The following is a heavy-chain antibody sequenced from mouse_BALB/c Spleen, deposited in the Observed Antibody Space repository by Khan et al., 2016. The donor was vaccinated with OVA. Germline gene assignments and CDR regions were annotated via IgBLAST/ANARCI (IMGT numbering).Heavy chain of an antibody. Sequence: QLQQSGAELAKPGASVKMSCKASGYTFTTYWMHWVKQRPGQGLEWIGYINPTSGYTDYNQKFKDKATLTADNSSRTAYMQLSSLTSDDSAVYYCARDRIDYWGQGTTLTVSS. CDR2: INPTSGYT. CDR1: GYTFTTYW. CDR3: ARDRIDY. V-gene: IGHV1-7*01. J-gene: IGHJ2*01.